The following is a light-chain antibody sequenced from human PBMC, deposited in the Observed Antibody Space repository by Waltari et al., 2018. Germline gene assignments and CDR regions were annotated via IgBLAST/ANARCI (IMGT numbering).Light chain of an antibody. J-gene: IGKJ4*01. Sequence: DIQITQSPSSLSASVGDRVTIPCRASQGISSFLAWYQQKAGKAPKLLIYAASTLQSGVPSRFSGSGSGTDFTLTISSLQPEDFATYYCQQLNSYPPTFGGGTKVEIK. CDR2: AAS. V-gene: IGKV1-9*01. CDR3: QQLNSYPPT. CDR1: QGISSF.